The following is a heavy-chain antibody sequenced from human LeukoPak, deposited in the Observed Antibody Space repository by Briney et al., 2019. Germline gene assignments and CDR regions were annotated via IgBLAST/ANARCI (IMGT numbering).Heavy chain of an antibody. CDR2: IYSGGNT. CDR3: ARGWSVGMDV. CDR1: GFIVSSNY. Sequence: GGSLRLSCAASGFIVSSNYMSWVRQAPGKGLEWVSVIYSGGNTYYADSVKGRFTISRDSSKNTVYLQMNSLRAEDTAVYYCARGWSVGMDVWGQGTTVTVSS. V-gene: IGHV3-53*01. J-gene: IGHJ6*02.